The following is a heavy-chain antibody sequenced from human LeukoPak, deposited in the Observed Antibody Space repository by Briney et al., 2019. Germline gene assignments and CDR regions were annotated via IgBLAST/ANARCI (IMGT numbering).Heavy chain of an antibody. J-gene: IGHJ6*02. D-gene: IGHD2-2*01. CDR2: ISGSGGST. CDR1: GFTFSSYD. V-gene: IGHV3-23*01. CDR3: ARANARPASYYGMDV. Sequence: PGGSLRLSCEASGFTFSSYDMSWVRQVPGKGLEWVSGISGSGGSTYYAHSVKGRFTISRDNFKDTLYLQMNSLRAEDTAVYYCARANARPASYYGMDVWGQGTTVTVSS.